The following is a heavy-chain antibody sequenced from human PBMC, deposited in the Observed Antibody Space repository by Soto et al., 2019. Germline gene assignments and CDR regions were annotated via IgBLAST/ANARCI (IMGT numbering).Heavy chain of an antibody. D-gene: IGHD6-13*01. V-gene: IGHV3-23*01. CDR2: ISTSGGST. Sequence: EVQLLDSGGGLVRPGGSLRLSCAASGFTFNTYPMSWVRQAPGKGLEWVSAISTSGGSTYYADSVKGGFTISRDNSKNTVLLQMNSLRAEDTAVYYFAKLLSVVGTRRPLDYFDYWGQGTLVTVSS. CDR1: GFTFNTYP. CDR3: AKLLSVVGTRRPLDYFDY. J-gene: IGHJ4*02.